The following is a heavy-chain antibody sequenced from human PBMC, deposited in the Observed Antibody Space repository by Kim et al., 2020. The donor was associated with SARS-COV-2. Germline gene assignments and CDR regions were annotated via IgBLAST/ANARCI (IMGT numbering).Heavy chain of an antibody. CDR2: INHSGST. CDR1: GGSFSGHY. D-gene: IGHD6-19*01. Sequence: SETLSLTCAVYGGSFSGHYWRWIRQPPGKGLEWIGEINHSGSTNYNPSLKSRVTISVDTSKNQFSRKLSSVTGADTAVYYCARGSRYFGSDWYQPQGAFDIWGEKRMVTVSS. J-gene: IGHJ3*02. CDR3: ARGSRYFGSDWYQPQGAFDI. V-gene: IGHV4-34*01.